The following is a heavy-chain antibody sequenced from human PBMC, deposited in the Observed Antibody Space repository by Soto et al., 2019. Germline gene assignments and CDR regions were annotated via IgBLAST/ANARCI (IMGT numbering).Heavy chain of an antibody. CDR3: AHIPNYYQYDWFDP. V-gene: IGHV2-5*02. CDR2: IYWDDDK. D-gene: IGHD3-16*01. CDR1: GFSLTTRGVG. J-gene: IGHJ5*02. Sequence: QITLKESGPTLVKPTQTLTLTCTFSGFSLTTRGVGVGWIRQPPGKALECLALIYWDDDKRYSPSLHSRLSITNDTSKNQVVLTMTNVDPVDTATYYCAHIPNYYQYDWFDPWGQGALVCVSS.